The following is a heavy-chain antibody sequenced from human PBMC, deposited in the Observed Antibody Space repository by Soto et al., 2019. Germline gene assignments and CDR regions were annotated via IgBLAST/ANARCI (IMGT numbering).Heavy chain of an antibody. CDR1: GGSISSGDYY. CDR3: ARARGARYFDY. V-gene: IGHV4-30-4*01. Sequence: QVQLQESGPGLVKPSQTLSLTCTVSGGSISSGDYYWSWIRQPPGKGLEWIGYIYYSGSTYYNPPLKSRVTIPVDTSQNQFSLKLSSVTAADTAVYYCARARGARYFDYWGQGTLVTVSS. J-gene: IGHJ4*02. D-gene: IGHD2-15*01. CDR2: IYYSGST.